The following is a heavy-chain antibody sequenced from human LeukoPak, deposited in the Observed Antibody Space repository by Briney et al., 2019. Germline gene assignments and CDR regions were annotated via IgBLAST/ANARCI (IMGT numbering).Heavy chain of an antibody. V-gene: IGHV1-69*13. CDR1: GGTFSSYA. Sequence: SVKVSCKASGGTFSSYAISWVRQAPGQGLEWMGGIIPIFGTANYAQKFQGRVTITADESTSTAYMELSSLRSEDTAVYYCARKETYYYDSSGYGYDAFDIWGQGTMVTVSS. CDR2: IIPIFGTA. D-gene: IGHD3-22*01. J-gene: IGHJ3*02. CDR3: ARKETYYYDSSGYGYDAFDI.